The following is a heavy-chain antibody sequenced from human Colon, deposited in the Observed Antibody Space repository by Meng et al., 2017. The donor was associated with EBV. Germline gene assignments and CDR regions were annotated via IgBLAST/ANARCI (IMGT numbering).Heavy chain of an antibody. CDR3: SRGPYCGGDCYWCDP. CDR1: EDSGISCDYS. CDR2: IYHGGTT. V-gene: IGHV4-30-2*01. D-gene: IGHD2-21*02. Sequence: LPELVQAGVTPQHPRPSPCASSEDSGISCDYSWSWIRQPPGQGLDWIGYIYHGGTTYNTSLKSLVTISVVNSKNQFSLRLTSVTAADTAVYYCSRGPYCGGDCYWCDPWGQGTLVTVSS. J-gene: IGHJ5*02.